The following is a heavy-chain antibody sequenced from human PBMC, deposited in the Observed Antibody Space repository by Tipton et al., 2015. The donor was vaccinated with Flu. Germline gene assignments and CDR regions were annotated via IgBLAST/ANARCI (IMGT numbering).Heavy chain of an antibody. D-gene: IGHD2/OR15-2a*01. CDR2: IYNSGTA. Sequence: TLSLTCTVSGGSISSDGYYWSWIRHHPGKALEWIGYIYNSGTASDNPSLKSRVTISVDTSKNQFSLKLSSLTAADTAVYYCARLSGVIAPTIGAYYYGMDVWGQGTSVTVSS. J-gene: IGHJ6*02. CDR1: GGSISSDGYY. CDR3: ARLSGVIAPTIGAYYYGMDV. V-gene: IGHV4-31*03.